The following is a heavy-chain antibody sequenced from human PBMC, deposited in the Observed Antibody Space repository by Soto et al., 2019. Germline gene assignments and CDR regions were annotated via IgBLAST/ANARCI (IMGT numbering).Heavy chain of an antibody. CDR3: SKWSGFGDA. CDR2: NSRNGGIT. CDR1: GFDFSSNS. Sequence: EVQLLESGGGLVRPGGSLRLSCVASGFDFSSNSMTWARQAPGKGLGWVGGNSRNGGITFYRDSVKGRFTISRDMSKSTLFLQMNRLRVEDTAMYFCSKWSGFGDAWGQGTLVTVS. V-gene: IGHV3-23*01. D-gene: IGHD2-15*01. J-gene: IGHJ5*02.